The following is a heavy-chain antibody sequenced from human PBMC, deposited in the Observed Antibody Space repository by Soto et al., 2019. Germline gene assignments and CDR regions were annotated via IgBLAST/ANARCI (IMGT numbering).Heavy chain of an antibody. CDR2: ISAYNGNT. V-gene: IGHV1-18*01. CDR3: AENEDCSSTSCYFRGGRSYYYYYMDV. J-gene: IGHJ6*03. CDR1: GYTFTSYG. D-gene: IGHD2-2*01. Sequence: QVQLVQSGAEVKKPGASVKVSCKASGYTFTSYGISWVRQAPGQGLEWMGWISAYNGNTNYAQKPQGRVTMTTDTSTHTAHIEPRSLSSADTAVYYWAENEDCSSTSCYFRGGRSYYYYYMDVWGKGTTVTVSS.